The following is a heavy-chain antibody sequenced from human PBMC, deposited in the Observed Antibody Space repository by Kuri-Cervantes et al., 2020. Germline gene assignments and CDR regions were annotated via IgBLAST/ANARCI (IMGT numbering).Heavy chain of an antibody. CDR1: GGSIGSGSYY. Sequence: LRLSCTVSGGSIGSGSYYWSWIRQPAGKGLEWIGRIYTSGSTNYNPSLKSRVTISVDRSKNQFSLKLSSVTAADTAVYYCARDATNYDYVWGSYRTYGMDVWGQGTTVTVSS. V-gene: IGHV4-61*02. D-gene: IGHD3-16*02. CDR3: ARDATNYDYVWGSYRTYGMDV. CDR2: IYTSGST. J-gene: IGHJ6*02.